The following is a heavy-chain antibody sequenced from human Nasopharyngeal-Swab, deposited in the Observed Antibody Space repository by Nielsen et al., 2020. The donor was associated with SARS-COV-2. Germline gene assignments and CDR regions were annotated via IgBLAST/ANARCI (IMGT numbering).Heavy chain of an antibody. Sequence: ASVKASCKASGYTFTSYDINWVRQATGQGLEWMGWMNPNSGNTGYAQKFQGRVTMTRNTSISTAYMELSSLRSEDTAVYYCASGVVVAATDYGMDVWGQGTTVTVSS. CDR1: GYTFTSYD. CDR2: MNPNSGNT. D-gene: IGHD2-15*01. V-gene: IGHV1-8*01. J-gene: IGHJ6*02. CDR3: ASGVVVAATDYGMDV.